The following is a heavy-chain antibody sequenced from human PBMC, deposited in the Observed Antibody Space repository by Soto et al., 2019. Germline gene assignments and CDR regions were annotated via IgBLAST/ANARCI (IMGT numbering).Heavy chain of an antibody. Sequence: QVQLVESGGGVVQPGRSLRLSCAASGFTFSSYGMHWVRQAPGKGLEWVAVISYDGSNKYYADSVKGRFTISRDNSKNTLYLQMTSLRAADPAVYYCANGLLRYLDWSPLDYWGQGTLVTVSS. CDR3: ANGLLRYLDWSPLDY. CDR1: GFTFSSYG. D-gene: IGHD3-9*01. V-gene: IGHV3-30*18. J-gene: IGHJ4*02. CDR2: ISYDGSNK.